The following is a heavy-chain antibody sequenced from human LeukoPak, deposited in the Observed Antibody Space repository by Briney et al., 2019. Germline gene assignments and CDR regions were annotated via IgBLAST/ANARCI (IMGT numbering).Heavy chain of an antibody. V-gene: IGHV4-59*01. CDR3: ARLTYYDFWSGYNWFDP. Sequence: SETLSLTCTVSGGSISSYYWSWLRQPPGKGLEWIGYIYYSGSTNYNPSLKSRVTISVDTSKNQFSLKLSSVTAADTAVYYCARLTYYDFWSGYNWFDPWGQGTLVTVSS. CDR2: IYYSGST. D-gene: IGHD3-3*01. J-gene: IGHJ5*02. CDR1: GGSISSYY.